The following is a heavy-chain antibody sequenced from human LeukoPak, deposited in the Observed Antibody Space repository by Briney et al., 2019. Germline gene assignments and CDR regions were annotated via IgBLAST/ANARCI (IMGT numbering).Heavy chain of an antibody. D-gene: IGHD1-1*01. Sequence: GGSLRLSCAASGFTFSSYAMSWVRQAPGKGLEWVSAISGRGGSTYYADSVKGRFTISRDNSKNTLYLQMNSLRAEDTAVYYCARDQRYLDLYGMDVWGQGTTVTVSS. CDR2: ISGRGGST. CDR1: GFTFSSYA. V-gene: IGHV3-23*01. CDR3: ARDQRYLDLYGMDV. J-gene: IGHJ6*02.